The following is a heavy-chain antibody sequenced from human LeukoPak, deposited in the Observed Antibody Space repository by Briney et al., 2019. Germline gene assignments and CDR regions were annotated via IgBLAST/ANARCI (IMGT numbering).Heavy chain of an antibody. V-gene: IGHV3-23*01. CDR2: ISGSGGST. Sequence: GGSLRLSCAASGFTFSSYAMSWVRQAPGKRLEWVSAISGSGGSTYYADSVKGRFTISRDNSKNTLYLQMNSLRAEDTAVYYCALRLRNSFDYWGQGTLVTVSS. CDR3: ALRLRNSFDY. J-gene: IGHJ4*02. CDR1: GFTFSSYA. D-gene: IGHD2-15*01.